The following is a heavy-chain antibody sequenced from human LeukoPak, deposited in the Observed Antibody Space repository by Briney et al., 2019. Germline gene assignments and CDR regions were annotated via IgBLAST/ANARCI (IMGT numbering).Heavy chain of an antibody. V-gene: IGHV3-21*04. J-gene: IGHJ4*02. Sequence: GGSLRLSCVVSGFTLSSHSMNWVRQAPGKGLEWISSISSSSSYIYYTDSVKGRFTISRDDSKNTLYLQMNSLRAEDTALYYCAKSGLNRFDYWGQGTLVTVSS. CDR3: AKSGLNRFDY. CDR1: GFTLSSHS. CDR2: ISSSSSYI. D-gene: IGHD2-15*01.